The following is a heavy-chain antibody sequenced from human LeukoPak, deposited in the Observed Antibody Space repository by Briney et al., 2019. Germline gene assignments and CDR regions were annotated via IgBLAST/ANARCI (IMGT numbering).Heavy chain of an antibody. CDR3: ARDDCSSISCYHNWFDP. D-gene: IGHD2-2*01. J-gene: IGHJ5*02. Sequence: GGSLRLSCAASGLTFSAYWGNWVRQAPGKGLEWVANIKQDGSEKNYVDSVKGRFTISRDNAENSLYLQMNSLRAEDTAVYYCARDDCSSISCYHNWFDPWGQGTLVTVSS. CDR1: GLTFSAYW. V-gene: IGHV3-7*01. CDR2: IKQDGSEK.